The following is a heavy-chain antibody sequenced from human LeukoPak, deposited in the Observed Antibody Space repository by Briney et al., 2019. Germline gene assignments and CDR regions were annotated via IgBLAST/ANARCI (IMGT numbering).Heavy chain of an antibody. CDR1: GGSISGGGYY. CDR3: ARDRDYGGRAFDI. J-gene: IGHJ3*02. V-gene: IGHV4-31*03. D-gene: IGHD4-17*01. Sequence: SQTLSLTCTVSGGSISGGGYYWSWIRQHPGKDLGWIGYIFYGGSTYYNPSLKSRVPISVDTSKNQFSLKLSSVTAADTAVYYCARDRDYGGRAFDIWGQGTMVTVSS. CDR2: IFYGGST.